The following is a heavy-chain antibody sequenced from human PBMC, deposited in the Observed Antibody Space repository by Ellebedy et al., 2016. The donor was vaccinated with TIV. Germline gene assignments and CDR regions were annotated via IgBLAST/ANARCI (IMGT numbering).Heavy chain of an antibody. CDR1: GYSFTFYG. CDR2: ISAYNGNT. J-gene: IGHJ4*02. D-gene: IGHD1-1*01. V-gene: IGHV1-18*04. CDR3: ARGGRTTGTIRPLDY. Sequence: ASVKVSCXASGYSFTFYGFSWVRQAPGQGLEWMGWISAYNGNTNYAQNLQGRVTMTTDTSTTTAYMELRSLTSDDTAVYYSARGGRTTGTIRPLDYWGQGTLVTVSS.